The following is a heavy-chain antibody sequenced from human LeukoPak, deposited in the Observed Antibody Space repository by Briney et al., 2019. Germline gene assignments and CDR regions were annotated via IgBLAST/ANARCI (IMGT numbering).Heavy chain of an antibody. CDR2: IIPIFGTA. CDR1: GYTFTSYG. J-gene: IGHJ5*02. CDR3: ARSRDYDFWSGYNWFDP. D-gene: IGHD3-3*01. V-gene: IGHV1-69*05. Sequence: ASVKVSCKASGYTFTSYGISWVRQAPGQGLEWMGGIIPIFGTANYAQKFQGRVTITTDESTSTAYMELSSLRSEDTAVYYCARSRDYDFWSGYNWFDPWGQGTLVTVSS.